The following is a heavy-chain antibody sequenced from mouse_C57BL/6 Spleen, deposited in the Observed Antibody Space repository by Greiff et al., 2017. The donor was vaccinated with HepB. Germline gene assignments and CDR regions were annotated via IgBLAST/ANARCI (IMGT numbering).Heavy chain of an antibody. D-gene: IGHD2-4*01. Sequence: QVQLQQSGAELARPGASVKLSCKASGYTFTSYGISWVKQRTGQGLEWIGEIYPRSGNTYYNEKFKGKATLTADKSSSTAYMELRSLTSEDSAVYFCARKDYDYGDYWGQGTTLTVSS. CDR3: ARKDYDYGDY. CDR2: IYPRSGNT. J-gene: IGHJ2*01. CDR1: GYTFTSYG. V-gene: IGHV1-81*01.